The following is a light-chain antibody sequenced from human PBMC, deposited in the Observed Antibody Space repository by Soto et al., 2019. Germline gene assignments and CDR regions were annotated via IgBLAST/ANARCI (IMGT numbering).Light chain of an antibody. CDR3: QQYGTSPWT. J-gene: IGKJ1*01. V-gene: IGKV3-20*01. CDR1: QSVSSTY. CDR2: GVS. Sequence: EIVLTQSPGTLSLSPGEKASLSCRANQSVSSTYLAWYQQKPGQAPRLLIYGVSSRATGIPDRFSGSGSGTDFTLTISRLEPEDFAVYYCQQYGTSPWTFGQGAKVEIK.